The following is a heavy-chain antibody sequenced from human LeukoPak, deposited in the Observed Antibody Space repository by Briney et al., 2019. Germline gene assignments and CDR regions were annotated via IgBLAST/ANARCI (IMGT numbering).Heavy chain of an antibody. D-gene: IGHD3-22*01. CDR1: GFIFNSYG. V-gene: IGHV3-30*02. J-gene: IGHJ4*02. CDR2: IRYDESNK. Sequence: GGSLRLSCAASGFIFNSYGMHWVRQAPGKGLEWVAFIRYDESNKYYADSVKGRFTISRDNSKNTLYLQMNSLRVEDTAVYYCATLPYYYDSSGSYYFDYWGQGTLVTVSS. CDR3: ATLPYYYDSSGSYYFDY.